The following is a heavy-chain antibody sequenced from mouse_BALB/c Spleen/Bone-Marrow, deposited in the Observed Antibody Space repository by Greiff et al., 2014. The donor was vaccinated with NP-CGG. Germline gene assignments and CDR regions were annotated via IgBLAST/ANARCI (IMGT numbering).Heavy chain of an antibody. V-gene: IGHV1S22*01. Sequence: LQQSGSALVRPGASVKLSCKASGYTFTSYWMHWVKQRPGQGLEWLGNIYPGTGSINYDEKFKSKATLTVDTSSSTAYMQLSSLTSEDSAVYYCTRSGYVMDYWGQGTSVTVSS. D-gene: IGHD3-1*01. CDR1: GYTFTSYW. CDR3: TRSGYVMDY. CDR2: IYPGTGSI. J-gene: IGHJ4*01.